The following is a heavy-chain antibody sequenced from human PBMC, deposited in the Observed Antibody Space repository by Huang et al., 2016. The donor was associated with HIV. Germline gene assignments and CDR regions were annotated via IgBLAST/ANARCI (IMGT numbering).Heavy chain of an antibody. CDR1: GYTFTSYG. D-gene: IGHD3-16*01. J-gene: IGHJ6*02. V-gene: IGHV1-18*04. Sequence: QVQLVQSGAEVQKPGATVKVSCKAAGYTFTSYGISGVRQAPGQGLEWMGRISPYNGNTNYAQKLQGRVTMTTDTSTSTADMELRSLRSDDTAVYYCARRLGEYYYYGMDVWGQGTTVTVSS. CDR3: ARRLGEYYYYGMDV. CDR2: ISPYNGNT.